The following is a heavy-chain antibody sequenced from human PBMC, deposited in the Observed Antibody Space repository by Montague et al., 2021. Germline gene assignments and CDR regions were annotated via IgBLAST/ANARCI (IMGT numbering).Heavy chain of an antibody. CDR1: VGSITAYY. V-gene: IGHV4-34*01. J-gene: IGHJ4*02. CDR3: VGSYWERQTWNYFEQ. Sequence: SETLSLTCDIYVGSITAYYWGWIRQPPGKGLEWIGETYHRGTTNSNPSLKTRVTLSLDTSKSQLSLTLQSVTAADTAVYYCVGSYWERQTWNYFEQWGPGILVSVSS. D-gene: IGHD3-10*01. CDR2: TYHRGTT.